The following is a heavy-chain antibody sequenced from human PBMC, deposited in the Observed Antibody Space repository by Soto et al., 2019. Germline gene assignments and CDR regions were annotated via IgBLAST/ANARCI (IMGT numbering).Heavy chain of an antibody. CDR1: GDSVSDNSAA. CDR3: VREFPYYVSSDSYLDY. CDR2: TYYRSKWYN. J-gene: IGHJ4*02. Sequence: PSQTLSLTCAISGDSVSDNSAAWNWIRQSPSRGLEWLGRTYYRSKWYNDYAVSVKSRITVTPDTSKNQFSLHLNSVTPEDTAVYYXVREFPYYVSSDSYLDYWGQGALVTVSS. V-gene: IGHV6-1*01. D-gene: IGHD3-16*01.